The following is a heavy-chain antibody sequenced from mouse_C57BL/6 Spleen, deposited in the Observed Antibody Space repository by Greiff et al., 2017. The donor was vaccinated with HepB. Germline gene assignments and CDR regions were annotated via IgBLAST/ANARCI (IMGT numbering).Heavy chain of an antibody. CDR3: ATDSSGVDD. V-gene: IGHV1-54*01. J-gene: IGHJ2*01. CDR1: GYTFTNYL. CDR2: INPGSGGT. Sequence: QVQLQQSGAELVRPGTSVKVSCKASGYTFTNYLIEWVKQRPGQGLEWIGVINPGSGGTNYNEKFKGKATLTADKSSSTAYMQLSSLTSEDSAVYFCATDSSGVDDWGKGTTLTVSS. D-gene: IGHD3-2*01.